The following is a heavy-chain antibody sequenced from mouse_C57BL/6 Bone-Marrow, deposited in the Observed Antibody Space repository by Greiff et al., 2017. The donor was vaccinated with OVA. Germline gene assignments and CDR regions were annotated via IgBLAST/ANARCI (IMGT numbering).Heavy chain of an antibody. V-gene: IGHV4-1*01. Sequence: EADGVDFSRYWMSWVRRAPGKGLEWIGEINPDSSTINYAPSLKDKFIISRDNAKNTLYLQMSKVRSEDTALYYCARPSNWAWFAYWGQGTLVTVSA. CDR3: ARPSNWAWFAY. D-gene: IGHD4-1*01. J-gene: IGHJ3*01. CDR2: INPDSSTI. CDR1: GVDFSRYW.